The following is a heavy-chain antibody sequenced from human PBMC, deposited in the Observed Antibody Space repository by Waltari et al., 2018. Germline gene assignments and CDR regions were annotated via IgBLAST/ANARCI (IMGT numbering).Heavy chain of an antibody. Sequence: QVQLQESGPGLVKPSETLSLTCTVSGGSISSYYWSWIRQPAGKGLEWIGRIYTSGSTNYNPSLKSRVTMSVDTSKNQFSLKLSSVTAADMAVYYCARGSAAIRGGDYMDVWGKGTTVTISS. CDR3: ARGSAAIRGGDYMDV. J-gene: IGHJ6*03. CDR2: IYTSGST. D-gene: IGHD2-2*02. CDR1: GGSISSYY. V-gene: IGHV4-4*07.